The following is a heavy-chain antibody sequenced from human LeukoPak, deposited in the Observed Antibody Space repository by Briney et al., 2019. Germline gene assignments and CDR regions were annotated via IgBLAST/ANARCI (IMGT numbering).Heavy chain of an antibody. CDR3: AREGGTIYFDS. J-gene: IGHJ4*02. V-gene: IGHV4-61*02. D-gene: IGHD3-3*01. CDR2: IYTTGST. CDR1: GGSISGATYY. Sequence: SETLSLTCTVSGGSISGATYYWNWIRQPAGKGLEWVGRIYTTGSTHYNPSLKSRLTISVETSKNQLSLELSFVTAADTAVYYCAREGGTIYFDSWGQGTLVTVSS.